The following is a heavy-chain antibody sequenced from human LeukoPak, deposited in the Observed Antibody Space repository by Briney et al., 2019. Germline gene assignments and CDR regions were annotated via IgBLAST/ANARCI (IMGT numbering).Heavy chain of an antibody. D-gene: IGHD3-9*01. J-gene: IGHJ4*02. CDR2: IIPIFGTA. V-gene: IGHV1-69*13. CDR1: GYTFTDYY. Sequence: SVKVSCKASGYTFTDYYMHWVRQAPGQGLEWMGGIIPIFGTANYAQKFQGRVTITADESTSTAYMELSSLRSEDTAVYYCARDSPNYDILSGYRGLDYWGQGTLVTVSS. CDR3: ARDSPNYDILSGYRGLDY.